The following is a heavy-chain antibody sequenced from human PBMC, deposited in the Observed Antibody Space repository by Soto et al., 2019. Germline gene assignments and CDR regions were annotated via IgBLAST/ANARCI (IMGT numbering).Heavy chain of an antibody. CDR1: GYTFTTYG. J-gene: IGHJ4*02. Sequence: ASVKVSCKASGYTFTTYGISWVRQAPGQGLEWMGWISSYNGNTNYAQKLQDRVTMTTDTSTNIAYMELKSLRSDDTAVFYCARDRGSGSYYARFDYWGQGTLVTVSS. D-gene: IGHD1-26*01. CDR2: ISSYNGNT. V-gene: IGHV1-18*01. CDR3: ARDRGSGSYYARFDY.